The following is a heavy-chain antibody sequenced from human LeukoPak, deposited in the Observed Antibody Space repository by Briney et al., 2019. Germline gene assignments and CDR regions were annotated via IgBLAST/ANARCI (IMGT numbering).Heavy chain of an antibody. Sequence: GGSLRLSCAASGFTFSSYWMNWVRQAPGKGLEWVANIKQDGSEKYYVDSVKGRFTISRDNAKNSLYLQMNSLRAEDTAVYYCARLPLSNPSEWGMDYWGQGTLVIVSS. CDR1: GFTFSSYW. D-gene: IGHD1-26*01. CDR3: ARLPLSNPSEWGMDY. CDR2: IKQDGSEK. J-gene: IGHJ4*02. V-gene: IGHV3-7*01.